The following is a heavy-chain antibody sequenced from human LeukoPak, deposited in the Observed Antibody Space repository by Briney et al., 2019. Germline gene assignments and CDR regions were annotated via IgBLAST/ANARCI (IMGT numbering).Heavy chain of an antibody. CDR3: AHLGGMVIQN. Sequence: PGGSLRLSCAASGFTFSSYAMHWVRQAPGKGLEWVAVISYDGSNKYYADSVKGRFTISRDNSKNTLYLQMNSLRAEDTAVYYCAHLGGMVIQNWGQGTLVTVSS. CDR1: GFTFSSYA. CDR2: ISYDGSNK. J-gene: IGHJ1*01. D-gene: IGHD3-16*01. V-gene: IGHV3-30-3*01.